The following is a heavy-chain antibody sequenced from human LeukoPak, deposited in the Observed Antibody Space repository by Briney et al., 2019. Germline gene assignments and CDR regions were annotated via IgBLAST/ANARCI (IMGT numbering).Heavy chain of an antibody. J-gene: IGHJ6*02. D-gene: IGHD5/OR15-5a*01. Sequence: GASVKVSCKVSGYTLTELSMHWVRQAPGKGLEWMGGFDPEDGETIYAQKFQGRVTMTEDTSTDTAYMELSSLRSEDTAVYYCASISSAITPYGMDVWGQGTTVTVSS. V-gene: IGHV1-24*01. CDR3: ASISSAITPYGMDV. CDR1: GYTLTELS. CDR2: FDPEDGET.